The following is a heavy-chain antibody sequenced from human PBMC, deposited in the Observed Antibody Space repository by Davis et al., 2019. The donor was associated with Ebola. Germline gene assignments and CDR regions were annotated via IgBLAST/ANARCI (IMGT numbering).Heavy chain of an antibody. D-gene: IGHD3-10*01. CDR3: ARDMGMVQEANWFDP. CDR2: ISAYNGNT. Sequence: ASVKVSCKASGYTFTSYGISWVRQAPGQGLEWMGWISAYNGNTNYAQKLQGRVTMTPDTSTSTAYMELRSLRSDDTAVYYCARDMGMVQEANWFDPWGQGTLATVSS. V-gene: IGHV1-18*01. J-gene: IGHJ5*02. CDR1: GYTFTSYG.